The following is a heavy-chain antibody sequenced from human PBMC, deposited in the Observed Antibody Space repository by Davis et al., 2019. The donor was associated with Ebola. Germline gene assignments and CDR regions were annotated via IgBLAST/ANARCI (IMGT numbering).Heavy chain of an antibody. CDR1: GGSFSGYY. V-gene: IGHV4-34*01. CDR2: INHSGST. CDR3: ARDSGWLRADYFDY. D-gene: IGHD5-12*01. Sequence: PETLSLTCAVYGGSFSGYYWSWIRQPPGKGLEWIGEINHSGSTNYNPSLKSRVTISIDKSKNQFSLKMSSVTAADTAVYYCARDSGWLRADYFDYWGQGTLVTVSS. J-gene: IGHJ4*02.